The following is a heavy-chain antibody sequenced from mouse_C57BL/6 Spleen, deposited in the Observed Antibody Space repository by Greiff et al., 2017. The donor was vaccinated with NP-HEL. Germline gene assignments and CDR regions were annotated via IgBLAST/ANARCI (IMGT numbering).Heavy chain of an antibody. CDR2: IYPGDGDT. J-gene: IGHJ3*01. CDR1: GYAFSSSG. CDR3: ARDSSGDVAY. D-gene: IGHD3-2*02. Sequence: QVQLQQSGPELVKPGASVKISCKASGYAFSSSGMNWVKQRPGKGLEWIGRIYPGDGDTNYNGKFKGKATLTADKSSSTAYMQLSSLTSEDSAVYCCARDSSGDVAYWGQGTLVTVSA. V-gene: IGHV1-82*01.